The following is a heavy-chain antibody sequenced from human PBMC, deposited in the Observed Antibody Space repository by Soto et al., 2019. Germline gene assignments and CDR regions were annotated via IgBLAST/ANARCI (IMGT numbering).Heavy chain of an antibody. CDR2: ISWNSGSI. CDR1: GFTLDDYA. Sequence: PGGSLRLSCAASGFTLDDYAMHWVRQAPGKGLEWVSGISWNSGSIGYADSVKGRFTISRDNAKNSLYLQMNSLRAEDTALYYCAKDWGYYWYYFDYWGQGTLVTVSS. D-gene: IGHD3-22*01. V-gene: IGHV3-9*01. J-gene: IGHJ4*02. CDR3: AKDWGYYWYYFDY.